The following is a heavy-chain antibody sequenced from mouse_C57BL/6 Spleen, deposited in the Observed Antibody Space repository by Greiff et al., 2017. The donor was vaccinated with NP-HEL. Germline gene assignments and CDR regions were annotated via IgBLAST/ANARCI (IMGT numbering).Heavy chain of an antibody. CDR2: ISSGSSTI. Sequence: EVHLVESGGGLVKPGGSLKLSCAASGFTFSDYGMHWVRQAPEKGLEWVAYISSGSSTIYYADTVKGRFTISRDNAKNTLFLQMTSLRSEDTAMYYCARTPMITTPLYWYFDVWGTGTTVTVSS. CDR3: ARTPMITTPLYWYFDV. J-gene: IGHJ1*03. V-gene: IGHV5-17*01. CDR1: GFTFSDYG. D-gene: IGHD2-4*01.